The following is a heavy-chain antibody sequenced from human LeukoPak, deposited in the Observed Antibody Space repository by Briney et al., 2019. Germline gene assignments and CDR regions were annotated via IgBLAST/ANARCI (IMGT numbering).Heavy chain of an antibody. J-gene: IGHJ4*02. CDR1: GFTFSSYA. Sequence: GGSLRLSCAASGFTFSSYAMSWVRQAPGKGLEWVSAISGSGGSTYYADSVKGRSTISRDNSKNTLYLQMNSLRAEDTAVYYCAKDDRLVPAAKDYWGQGTLVTVSS. CDR2: ISGSGGST. D-gene: IGHD2-2*01. CDR3: AKDDRLVPAAKDY. V-gene: IGHV3-23*01.